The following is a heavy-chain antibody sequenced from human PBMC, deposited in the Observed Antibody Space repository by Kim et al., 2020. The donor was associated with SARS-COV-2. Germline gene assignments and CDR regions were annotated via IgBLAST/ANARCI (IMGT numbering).Heavy chain of an antibody. D-gene: IGHD6-19*01. CDR2: IYYNGRN. Sequence: SETLSLTCTVSGGSISSNRYYWGWIRQPPGKGPEWIGSIYYNGRNFYNPSLNGRATISVDTSENQFSLKLSFVTAADTALYYGASQKFLAGRVHWFDPWGQGTLVTVSS. J-gene: IGHJ5*02. V-gene: IGHV4-39*01. CDR1: GGSISSNRYY. CDR3: ASQKFLAGRVHWFDP.